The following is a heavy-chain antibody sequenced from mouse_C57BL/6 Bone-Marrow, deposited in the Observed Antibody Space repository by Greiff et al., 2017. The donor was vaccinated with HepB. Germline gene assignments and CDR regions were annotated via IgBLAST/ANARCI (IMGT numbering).Heavy chain of an antibody. CDR2: INPYNGDT. CDR3: ARIGGDGNYVGWFAY. D-gene: IGHD2-1*01. J-gene: IGHJ3*01. Sequence: VQLQQSGPELVKPGDSVKISCKASGYSFTGYFMNWVMQSHGKSLEWIGRINPYNGDTFYNQKFKGKATLTVDKSSSTAHMELRSLTSEDSAVYYCARIGGDGNYVGWFAYWGQGTLVTVSA. CDR1: GYSFTGYF. V-gene: IGHV1-20*01.